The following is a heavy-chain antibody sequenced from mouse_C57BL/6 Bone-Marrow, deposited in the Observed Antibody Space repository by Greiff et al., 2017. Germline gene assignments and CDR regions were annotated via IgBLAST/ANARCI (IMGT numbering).Heavy chain of an antibody. Sequence: QVQLQQPGPELVRPGSSVKLSCKASGYTFTSYWMDWVKQRPGQGLEWIGHIYPSDSETHYNQKFKDKATLTVDKSSSTAYMQLSSLTSEDSAVDYCASVGYYSYHNYAMDYWVQGTSVTVSS. CDR1: GYTFTSYW. CDR3: ASVGYYSYHNYAMDY. D-gene: IGHD2-12*01. CDR2: IYPSDSET. J-gene: IGHJ4*01. V-gene: IGHV1-61*01.